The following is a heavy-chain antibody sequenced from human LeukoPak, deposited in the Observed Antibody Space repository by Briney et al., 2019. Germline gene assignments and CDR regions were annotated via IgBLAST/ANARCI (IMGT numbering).Heavy chain of an antibody. V-gene: IGHV4-59*01. CDR2: IYYSGST. D-gene: IGHD3-10*01. J-gene: IGHJ6*03. Sequence: PSETLSLTCTVSGGSISSYYWSWIRQPPGKGLEWIGYIYYSGSTNYNPSLKSRVTISLDTSKNQFSLKLSSVTAADTAVYYCARVGLSGSYYPGSPLYYYYYMDVWGKGTTVTISS. CDR1: GGSISSYY. CDR3: ARVGLSGSYYPGSPLYYYYYMDV.